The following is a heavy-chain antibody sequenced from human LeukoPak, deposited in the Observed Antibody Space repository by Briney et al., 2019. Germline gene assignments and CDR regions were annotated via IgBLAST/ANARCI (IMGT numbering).Heavy chain of an antibody. CDR3: ACLTVTTFPIDY. V-gene: IGHV3-74*01. Sequence: GGSLRLSCAASGFTFSSYWMHWVRQAPGKGLVWVSRINSDGSSTSYADSVKGRFTISRDNAKNTLYLQMNSLRAEDTAVYYCACLTVTTFPIDYWAREPWSPSPQ. CDR1: GFTFSSYW. CDR2: INSDGSST. J-gene: IGHJ4*02. D-gene: IGHD4-17*01.